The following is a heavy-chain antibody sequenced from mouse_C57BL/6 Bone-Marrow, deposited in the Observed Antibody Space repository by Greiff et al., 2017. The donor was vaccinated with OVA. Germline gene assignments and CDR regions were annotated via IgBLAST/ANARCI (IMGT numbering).Heavy chain of an antibody. V-gene: IGHV1-19*01. Sequence: EVQLQQSGPGLVKPGASVKMSCKASGYTFTDYYMNWVKQSHGKSLEWIGVINPYNGGTSYNQKFKGKATLTVDKSSSTAYMELNSLTSEDSAVYYCAREGNDYDSYWGQGTLVTVSA. CDR1: GYTFTDYY. D-gene: IGHD2-4*01. CDR3: AREGNDYDSY. CDR2: INPYNGGT. J-gene: IGHJ3*01.